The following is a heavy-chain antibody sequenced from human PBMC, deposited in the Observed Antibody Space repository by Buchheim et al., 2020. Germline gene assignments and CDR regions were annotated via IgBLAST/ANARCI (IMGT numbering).Heavy chain of an antibody. Sequence: QVQLVQSGAEVKKPGASVKVSCKASGYTFTIYGITWVRQAPGQGLEWMGWISPYNGNTKYAQKLQGRVTMTTDTSTSTVYMDLRNLRSDDTAVYYCARDYLRREYCSGDNCYSPFDYWGQGTL. CDR1: GYTFTIYG. V-gene: IGHV1-18*01. CDR3: ARDYLRREYCSGDNCYSPFDY. D-gene: IGHD2-15*01. CDR2: ISPYNGNT. J-gene: IGHJ4*02.